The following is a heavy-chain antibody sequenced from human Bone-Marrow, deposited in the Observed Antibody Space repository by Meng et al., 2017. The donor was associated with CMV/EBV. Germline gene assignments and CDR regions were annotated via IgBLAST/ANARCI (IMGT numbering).Heavy chain of an antibody. CDR1: GDSVSSSDYY. CDR2: IYFSGNS. V-gene: IGHV4-39*02. CDR3: ASGSRSDGVFDY. D-gene: IGHD5-24*01. Sequence: SETLSLTCTVSGDSVSSSDYYWGWIRQPPGKGLDWIGSIYFSGNSYYKPSLKSRATISVDTSRNLFSLQLTSVTAADTAVFYCASGSRSDGVFDYWGQGTLVTVSS. J-gene: IGHJ4*02.